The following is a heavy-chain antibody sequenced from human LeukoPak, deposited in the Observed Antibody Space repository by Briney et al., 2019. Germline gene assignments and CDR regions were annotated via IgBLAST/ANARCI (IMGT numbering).Heavy chain of an antibody. D-gene: IGHD3-10*01. V-gene: IGHV4-61*01. Sequence: PSETLSLTCTVSGGSISSGSYYWSWIRQPPGKGLEWIGYIYYSGSTNYNPSLKSRVTMSVDTSKNQFSLKLSSMTAADTAVYYCARVSLVRGAPDYYFDYWGQGTLVTVSS. CDR2: IYYSGST. CDR1: GGSISSGSYY. CDR3: ARVSLVRGAPDYYFDY. J-gene: IGHJ4*02.